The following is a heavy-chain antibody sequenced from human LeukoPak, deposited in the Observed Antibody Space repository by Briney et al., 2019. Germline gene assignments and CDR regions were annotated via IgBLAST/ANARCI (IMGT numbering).Heavy chain of an antibody. V-gene: IGHV3-30-3*01. Sequence: PGGSLRLSCAASGFTFSSYAMHWVRQAPGKGLEWVAVISYDGSNKYYADSVKGRFTISRDNSKNTLYLQMNSLRAEDTAVYYCAASLGPLTEYWGQGTLVTVSS. CDR1: GFTFSSYA. CDR2: ISYDGSNK. D-gene: IGHD7-27*01. CDR3: AASLGPLTEY. J-gene: IGHJ4*02.